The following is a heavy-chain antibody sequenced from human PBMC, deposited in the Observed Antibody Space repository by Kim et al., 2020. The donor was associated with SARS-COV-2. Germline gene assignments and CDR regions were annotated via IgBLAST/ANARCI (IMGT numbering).Heavy chain of an antibody. V-gene: IGHV4-39*01. CDR2: IYYSGST. CDR1: GGSISSSDYY. CDR3: ARLNSGVGKNGGRTYYFAY. D-gene: IGHD3-16*01. Sequence: SETLSLTCTVSGGSISSSDYYWGWIRQPPGKGLEWIGSIYYSGSTHYNPSLKSRVTVSVDTPKNQFSLKLSSVTAADTAVYYCARLNSGVGKNGGRTYYFAYWGQGTLVTVSA. J-gene: IGHJ4*02.